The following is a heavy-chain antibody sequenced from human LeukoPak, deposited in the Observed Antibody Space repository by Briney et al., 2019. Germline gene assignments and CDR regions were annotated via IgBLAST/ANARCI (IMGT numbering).Heavy chain of an antibody. J-gene: IGHJ2*01. Sequence: ASVKVSCKASGYTFTGYLMFWVRQAPGQGLEWMGWINPNSGDTNYAHKFQGRVTMTRDTSISTAYMEVSRLRSDDTAVYYCARALITVTTWMYLWGRGTLVTVSS. D-gene: IGHD4-17*01. V-gene: IGHV1-2*02. CDR1: GYTFTGYL. CDR2: INPNSGDT. CDR3: ARALITVTTWMYL.